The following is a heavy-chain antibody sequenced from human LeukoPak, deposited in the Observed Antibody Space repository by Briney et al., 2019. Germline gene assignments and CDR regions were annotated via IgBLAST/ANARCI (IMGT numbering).Heavy chain of an antibody. Sequence: GGSLRLSCAAPGFTFTNYAPHWVRQAPGKGLEWVALISYNARSQYYADSVKGRFTISRDNAKNSVYLQMNGLTVEDTAVYYCVRDVDIWGQGTLVAVSS. D-gene: IGHD5-24*01. CDR1: GFTFTNYA. V-gene: IGHV3-30*04. J-gene: IGHJ4*02. CDR2: ISYNARSQ. CDR3: VRDVDI.